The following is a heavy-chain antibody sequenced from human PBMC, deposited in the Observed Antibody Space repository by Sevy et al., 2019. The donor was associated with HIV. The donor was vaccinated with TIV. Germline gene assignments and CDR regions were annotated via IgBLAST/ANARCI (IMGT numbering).Heavy chain of an antibody. J-gene: IGHJ4*02. Sequence: ASAKVSCKASGYTFTGYYMHWVRQAPGQGLEWMGWINPNTGGTNYAQKFQGRVTMTRDTSISTAYMELSRLRSDDTAVYYCAREWLAATPPRYFDYWGQGTLVTVSS. D-gene: IGHD2-15*01. CDR2: INPNTGGT. CDR3: AREWLAATPPRYFDY. CDR1: GYTFTGYY. V-gene: IGHV1-2*02.